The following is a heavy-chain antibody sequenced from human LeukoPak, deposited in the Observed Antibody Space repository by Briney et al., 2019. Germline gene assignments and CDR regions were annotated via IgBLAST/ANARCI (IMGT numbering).Heavy chain of an antibody. Sequence: GGSLRLSCAASGFTFRTYGMHWVRQAAGKGLEWVAVIWYDGSDKYYADSVKGQFTISRDNSKNTLFLQMNSLRAEDTAVYYCATGNDYGDYGQYWGQGTLVTVS. J-gene: IGHJ4*02. CDR2: IWYDGSDK. V-gene: IGHV3-33*01. D-gene: IGHD4-17*01. CDR1: GFTFRTYG. CDR3: ATGNDYGDYGQY.